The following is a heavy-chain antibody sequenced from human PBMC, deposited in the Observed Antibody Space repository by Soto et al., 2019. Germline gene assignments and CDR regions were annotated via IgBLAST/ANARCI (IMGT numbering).Heavy chain of an antibody. V-gene: IGHV3-23*01. Sequence: PGGSLRLSCAASGFTFSSYAMSWVRQAPGKGLEWVAAISGSGGSRYYADSVKGRCTISRDNSNNTLYLQMNSLRPDDTAVYYCAKGRPRMAGTGTLYDYWGQGTLVTASS. CDR1: GFTFSSYA. D-gene: IGHD6-19*01. CDR2: ISGSGGSR. J-gene: IGHJ4*02. CDR3: AKGRPRMAGTGTLYDY.